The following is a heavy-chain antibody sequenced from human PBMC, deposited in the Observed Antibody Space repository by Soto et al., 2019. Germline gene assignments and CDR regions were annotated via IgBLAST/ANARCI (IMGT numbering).Heavy chain of an antibody. CDR1: GGSVSTNSYY. CDR3: ARARPVVRALPYFDY. Sequence: QVQLQESGPGLVKPSQTLSLTCSVSGGSVSTNSYYWSWIRQHPRKGLEWIGYIYSTGDSYYNPSLKSRVSISLDTSKNQFSLDLTSVPAADPAVYYCARARPVVRALPYFDYWGRGTLVTVSS. V-gene: IGHV4-31*03. D-gene: IGHD3-10*01. CDR2: IYSTGDS. J-gene: IGHJ4*02.